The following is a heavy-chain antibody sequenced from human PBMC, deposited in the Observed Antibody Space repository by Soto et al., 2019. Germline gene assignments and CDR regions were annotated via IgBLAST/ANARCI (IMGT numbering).Heavy chain of an antibody. CDR3: ARSTRSGTTFDY. Sequence: QVQLQESGPGLVKPSGTLSLTCAVSGGSISSSNWWSWVRQPPGKGLGWIGEIYHSGSTNYNPSLKSRVTISVDKPKNQFSLKLSSVTAADTAVYYCARSTRSGTTFDYWGQGTLVTVSS. D-gene: IGHD4-17*01. CDR2: IYHSGST. CDR1: GGSISSSNW. V-gene: IGHV4-4*02. J-gene: IGHJ4*02.